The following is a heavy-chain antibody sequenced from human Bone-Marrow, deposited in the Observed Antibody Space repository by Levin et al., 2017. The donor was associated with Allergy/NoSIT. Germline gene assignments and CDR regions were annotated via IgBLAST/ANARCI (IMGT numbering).Heavy chain of an antibody. J-gene: IGHJ6*02. Sequence: GESLKISCAASGFTFSSYGMHWVRQAPGKGLEWVAVIWYDGSNKYYADSVKGRFTISRDNSKNTLYLQMNSLRAEDTAVYYCARDALGIAAHLLGMDVWGQGTTVTVSS. CDR3: ARDALGIAAHLLGMDV. CDR2: IWYDGSNK. V-gene: IGHV3-33*01. D-gene: IGHD6-13*01. CDR1: GFTFSSYG.